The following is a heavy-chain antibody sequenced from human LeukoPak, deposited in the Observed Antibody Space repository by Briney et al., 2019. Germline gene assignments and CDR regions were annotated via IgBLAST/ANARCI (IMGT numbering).Heavy chain of an antibody. V-gene: IGHV4-4*09. D-gene: IGHD6-13*01. CDR2: IYTNGIT. Sequence: SETLSLTCAVSGGSISGYYWTWIRQTPGKGLEWIGNIYTNGITDYNPSLKSRVTISVDMSKNQFSLRLSSVTAADTAVYYCATAAAPGIFYYMDVWGKGTTVTVSS. J-gene: IGHJ6*03. CDR3: ATAAAPGIFYYMDV. CDR1: GGSISGYY.